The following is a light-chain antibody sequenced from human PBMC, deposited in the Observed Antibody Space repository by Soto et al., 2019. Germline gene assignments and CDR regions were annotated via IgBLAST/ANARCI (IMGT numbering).Light chain of an antibody. J-gene: IGLJ3*02. V-gene: IGLV2-23*03. CDR2: EGS. Sequence: QSVLTQPASVSGSPGQSITISCSGTSSDVGNYNLVSWYQQHPGKAPKLMIYEGSKRPSGVSNRFSGSKSGNTASLTISGLQAEDEADYYCCSYASTATFVFGGGTKLTVL. CDR1: SSDVGNYNL. CDR3: CSYASTATFV.